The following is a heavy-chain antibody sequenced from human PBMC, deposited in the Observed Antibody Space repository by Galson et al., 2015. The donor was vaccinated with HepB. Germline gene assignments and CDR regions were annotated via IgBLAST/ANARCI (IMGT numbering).Heavy chain of an antibody. CDR3: ARGIQPDPYYFDY. V-gene: IGHV3-30*04. J-gene: IGHJ4*02. CDR1: GFTFSSYA. Sequence: SLRLSCAASGFTFSSYAMHWVRQAPGKGLEWVAVISYDGSNKYYADSVKGRFTISRDNSKNTLYLQMNSLRAEDTAVYYCARGIQPDPYYFDYWGQGTLVTVSS. CDR2: ISYDGSNK. D-gene: IGHD5-18*01.